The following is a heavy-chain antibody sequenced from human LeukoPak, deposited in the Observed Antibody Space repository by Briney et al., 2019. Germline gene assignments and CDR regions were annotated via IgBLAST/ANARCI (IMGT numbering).Heavy chain of an antibody. CDR1: GFTFSSYS. CDR2: ISSSSSYI. D-gene: IGHD5-18*01. V-gene: IGHV3-21*01. CDR3: ARAVDTDYYFDY. Sequence: GGSLRLSCAASGFTFSSYSMNWVRQAPGKGLEWVSSISSSSSYIYYADSVKGRFTISRDNAKNSLYLQMNSLRAEDTAVYYCARAVDTDYYFDYWGQGTLVTVSS. J-gene: IGHJ4*02.